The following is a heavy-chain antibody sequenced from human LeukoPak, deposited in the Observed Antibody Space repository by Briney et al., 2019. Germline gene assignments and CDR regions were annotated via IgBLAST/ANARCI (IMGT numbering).Heavy chain of an antibody. CDR1: GFTFSSYA. CDR2: ISGSGGST. Sequence: GGSLRLSCAASGFTFSSYAMSWVRQAPGKGLEWVSAISGSGGSTYYADSVKGRFTISRDNSKNTLYLQMNSLRAEDTAVYYCAKGVGSSSWYGRYYFDYWGQGTLVTVSS. CDR3: AKGVGSSSWYGRYYFDY. V-gene: IGHV3-23*01. D-gene: IGHD6-13*01. J-gene: IGHJ4*02.